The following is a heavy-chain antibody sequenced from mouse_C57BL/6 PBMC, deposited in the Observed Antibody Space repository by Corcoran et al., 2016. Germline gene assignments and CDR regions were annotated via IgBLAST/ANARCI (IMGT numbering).Heavy chain of an antibody. V-gene: IGHV1-80*01. Sequence: QVQLQQSGAELVKPGASVKISCKASGYAFSSYWMNWVKQRPGKGLEWIGQIYPGDGDTNYNGKFKGKATLTADKSSSTAYMQLSSLTSEDSAVYFCARGGGPRYFDYGYFDYWGQGTTLTVSS. CDR2: IYPGDGDT. J-gene: IGHJ2*01. CDR1: GYAFSSYW. CDR3: ARGGGPRYFDYGYFDY. D-gene: IGHD1-1*01.